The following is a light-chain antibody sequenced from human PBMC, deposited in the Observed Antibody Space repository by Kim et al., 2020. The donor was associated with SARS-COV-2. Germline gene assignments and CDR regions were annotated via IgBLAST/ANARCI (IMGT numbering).Light chain of an antibody. CDR3: LQYGDWPPWT. V-gene: IGKV3-15*01. J-gene: IGKJ1*01. CDR1: QGVSTK. CDR2: GAS. Sequence: SPGESATLSCRASQGVSTKLAWYQQRPGQAPRLLIYGASTRATDVPARFSGSGSGTEFTLTITSLQSEDFAVYYCLQYGDWPPWTFGQGTRVDIK.